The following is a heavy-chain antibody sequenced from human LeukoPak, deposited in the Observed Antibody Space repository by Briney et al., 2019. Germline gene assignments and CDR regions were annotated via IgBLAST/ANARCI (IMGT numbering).Heavy chain of an antibody. D-gene: IGHD3-3*01. Sequence: SETLSLTCTVSGGSISSGSYYWSWIRQPAGKRLEWNGRIYTSGSTNYNPSLKSRVTISVDTSKNQFSLKLSSVTAADTAVYYCARQGYDFWSVLMDVWGKGTTVTVSS. CDR3: ARQGYDFWSVLMDV. V-gene: IGHV4-61*02. CDR2: IYTSGST. CDR1: GGSISSGSYY. J-gene: IGHJ6*03.